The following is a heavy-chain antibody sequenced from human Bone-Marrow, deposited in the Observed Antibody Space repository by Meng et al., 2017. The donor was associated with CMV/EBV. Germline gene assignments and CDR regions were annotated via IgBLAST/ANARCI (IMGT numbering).Heavy chain of an antibody. CDR1: GFTFSSYS. CDR3: AKIHFGYYYYYGMDV. Sequence: GESLKISCAASGFTFSSYSMNWVRQAPGKGLEWVAFIRYDGSNKYYADSVKGRFTISRDNAKNTLYLQMNSLRAEDTAVYYCAKIHFGYYYYYGMDVWGQGTTVTVSS. J-gene: IGHJ6*02. V-gene: IGHV3-30*02. D-gene: IGHD3-16*01. CDR2: IRYDGSNK.